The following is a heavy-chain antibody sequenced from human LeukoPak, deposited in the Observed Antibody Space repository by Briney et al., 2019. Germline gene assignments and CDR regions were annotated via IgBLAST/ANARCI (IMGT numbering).Heavy chain of an antibody. Sequence: SETLSLTCTVSGGSISSYYWSWIRQPPGKGLEWIGYIYYSGSTNYNPSLKSRVTISVDTSKNQFSLKLSSVTAADTAAYYCASYSYYYDSSGYFDYWGQGTLVTVSS. CDR1: GGSISSYY. CDR2: IYYSGST. J-gene: IGHJ4*02. V-gene: IGHV4-59*01. CDR3: ASYSYYYDSSGYFDY. D-gene: IGHD3-22*01.